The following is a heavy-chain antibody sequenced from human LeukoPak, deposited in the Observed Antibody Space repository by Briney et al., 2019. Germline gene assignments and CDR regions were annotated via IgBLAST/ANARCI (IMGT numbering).Heavy chain of an antibody. CDR3: ARFDGDYDLFDY. Sequence: SETLSLTCTVSGGSISSYYWSWIRQPPGKGLEWIGYIYCSGSTNYNPSLKSRVTISVDTSKNQFSLKLSSVTAADTAVYYCARFDGDYDLFDYWGQGTLVTVSS. CDR2: IYCSGST. D-gene: IGHD4-17*01. V-gene: IGHV4-59*01. J-gene: IGHJ4*02. CDR1: GGSISSYY.